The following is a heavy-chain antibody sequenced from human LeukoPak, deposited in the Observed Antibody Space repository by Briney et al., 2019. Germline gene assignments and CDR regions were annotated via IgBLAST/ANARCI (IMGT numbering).Heavy chain of an antibody. J-gene: IGHJ6*02. CDR1: GYSISSGYC. V-gene: IGHV4-38-2*02. CDR2: ICHSGTS. D-gene: IGHD2-15*01. CDR3: ARDREVVGATLDYYYGMDV. Sequence: SETLSLTCTVSGYSISSGYCWGWIRQPPGKGLEWIGSICHSGTSYYNPSLKSRVTISVDTSKNQFSLKLSSVTAADTAVYYCARDREVVGATLDYYYGMDVWGQGTTVTVSS.